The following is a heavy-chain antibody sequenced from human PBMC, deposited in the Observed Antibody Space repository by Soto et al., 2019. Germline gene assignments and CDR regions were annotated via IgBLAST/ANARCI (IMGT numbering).Heavy chain of an antibody. Sequence: EVQLVESGGGLVQPGGSLRLSCAASGFTFSSYWMHWVRQAPGKGLVWVSLINPDGSSTSYADSVKGRFTISRDNAKNTLFLQMDTLRAEDTAVYYCGTIAVAGQWGQGTMVTVSS. V-gene: IGHV3-74*01. CDR2: INPDGSST. D-gene: IGHD6-19*01. CDR3: GTIAVAGQ. J-gene: IGHJ4*02. CDR1: GFTFSSYW.